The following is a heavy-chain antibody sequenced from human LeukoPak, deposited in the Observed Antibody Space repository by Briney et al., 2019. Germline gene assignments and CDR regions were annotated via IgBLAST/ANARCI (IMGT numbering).Heavy chain of an antibody. CDR3: ARGANYYDSSGYSATFDY. J-gene: IGHJ4*02. Sequence: SETLSLTCAVYGGSFSGYYWSWTRQPPGKGLEWIGEINHSGSTNYNPSLKSRVTISVDTSKNQFSLKLSSVTAADTAVYYCARGANYYDSSGYSATFDYWGQGTLVTVSS. CDR2: INHSGST. D-gene: IGHD3-22*01. CDR1: GGSFSGYY. V-gene: IGHV4-34*01.